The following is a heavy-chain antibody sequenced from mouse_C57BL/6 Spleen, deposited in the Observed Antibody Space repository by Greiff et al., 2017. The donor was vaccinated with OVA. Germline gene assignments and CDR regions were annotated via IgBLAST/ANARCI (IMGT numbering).Heavy chain of an antibody. J-gene: IGHJ2*01. Sequence: EVKLVESGGGLVKPGGSLKLSCAASGFTFSSYAMSWVRQTPEKRLEWVATISDGGSYTYYPDNVKGRFTISRDNAKNNLYLQMSHLKAEDTAMYYCARDYYFGYWGQGTTLTVSS. V-gene: IGHV5-4*01. CDR3: ARDYYFGY. CDR1: GFTFSSYA. CDR2: ISDGGSYT.